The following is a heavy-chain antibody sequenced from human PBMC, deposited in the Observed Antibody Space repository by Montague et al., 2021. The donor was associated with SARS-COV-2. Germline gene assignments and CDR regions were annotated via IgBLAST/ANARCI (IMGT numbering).Heavy chain of an antibody. CDR2: IYYSGST. V-gene: IGHV4-39*01. J-gene: IGHJ2*01. CDR3: AGRVVVPAAIGHWYLDL. CDR1: GGSISSSSYY. D-gene: IGHD2-2*02. Sequence: SETLSLTCTVSGGSISSSSYYWGWIRQPPGKGLEWIGSIYYSGSTYYNPSLKSRVTISVDTSKNQFSLKLSSVTAADTAVYYCAGRVVVPAAIGHWYLDLWGRGTLVTVSS.